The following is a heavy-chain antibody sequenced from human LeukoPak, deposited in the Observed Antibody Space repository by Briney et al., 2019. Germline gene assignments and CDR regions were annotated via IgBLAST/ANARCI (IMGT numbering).Heavy chain of an antibody. V-gene: IGHV4-59*08. CDR3: ARTDDSSGYYYGPPNWFDP. CDR1: GGSLNNYY. D-gene: IGHD3-22*01. Sequence: SETLSLTCTVSGGSLNNYYWSWIRQPPGKGLEWIGYIYYSGSTNYNPSLKSRVTISVDTSKNQFSLKLSSVTAADTAVYYCARTDDSSGYYYGPPNWFDPWGQGTLVTVSS. J-gene: IGHJ5*02. CDR2: IYYSGST.